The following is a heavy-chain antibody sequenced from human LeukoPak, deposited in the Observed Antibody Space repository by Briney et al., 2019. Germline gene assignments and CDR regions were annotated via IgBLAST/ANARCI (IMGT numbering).Heavy chain of an antibody. J-gene: IGHJ4*02. CDR2: ISAYNGNT. V-gene: IGHV1-18*01. D-gene: IGHD3-3*01. Sequence: ASVKVSCKASGYTFTSYGISWVRQAPGQGLEWMGWISAYNGNTNYAQKLQGRVTMTTDTSTSTAYMELRSLRSDDTAVYYCAREEILEWLLSIDYWGQGTLVTVSS. CDR3: AREEILEWLLSIDY. CDR1: GYTFTSYG.